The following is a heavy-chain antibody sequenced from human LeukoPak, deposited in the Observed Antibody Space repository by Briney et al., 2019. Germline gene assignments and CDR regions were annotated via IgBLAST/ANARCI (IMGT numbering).Heavy chain of an antibody. CDR1: GFTFGNYW. V-gene: IGHV3-7*01. CDR3: AREGVGVRWGIHRNYEGSDY. J-gene: IGHJ4*02. D-gene: IGHD4-11*01. CDR2: IKQDGSEK. Sequence: PGGSLRLSCAASGFTFGNYWMSWVRQAPGKGLEWVANIKQDGSEKNYVGSVEGRFTISRDNTKNSLYLQMNSLRAEDTAVYYCAREGVGVRWGIHRNYEGSDYWGQGNLVTVSS.